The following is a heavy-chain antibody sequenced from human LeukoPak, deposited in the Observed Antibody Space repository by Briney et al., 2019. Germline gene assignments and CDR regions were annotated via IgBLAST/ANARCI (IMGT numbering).Heavy chain of an antibody. CDR2: LYHSGCT. CDR3: VRLVLEDIYVIAVPDKYYFDY. J-gene: IGHJ4*02. V-gene: IGHV4-38-2*01. D-gene: IGHD6-19*01. CDR1: GYSIRSGFY. Sequence: SETLSLTCAVSGYSIRSGFYWGWIRQPPGKGLEWIGGLYHSGCTHYNPSLKSRVTISVDTSRNQFFLELTSVTAADTALYYCVRLVLEDIYVIAVPDKYYFDYWGQGILVTVSS.